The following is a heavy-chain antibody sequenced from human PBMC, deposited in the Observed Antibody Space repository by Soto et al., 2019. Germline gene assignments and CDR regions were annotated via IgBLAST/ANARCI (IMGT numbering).Heavy chain of an antibody. V-gene: IGHV1-58*01. CDR3: AGSIDQRYSCDI. J-gene: IGHJ3*02. CDR2: IVVGSGNT. CDR1: AGTITRSA. D-gene: IGHD1-20*01. Sequence: PQVKLYRKASAGTITRSAVQWVRQARGQHLEWIGWIVVGSGNTNYAQKFQERVTITRDMSTSTAYMELSSLRSEDTAVYYCAGSIDQRYSCDIQAQRPVVT.